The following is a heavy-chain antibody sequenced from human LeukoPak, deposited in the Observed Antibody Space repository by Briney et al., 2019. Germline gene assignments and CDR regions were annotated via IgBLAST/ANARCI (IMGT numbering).Heavy chain of an antibody. D-gene: IGHD6-19*01. V-gene: IGHV4-38-2*02. J-gene: IGHJ6*03. CDR3: ARELWYSSGWYLHYYYYYMDV. CDR2: IYHSGST. CDR1: GYSINSGYY. Sequence: SETLSLTCTVSGYSINSGYYWGWIRQPPGKGLEWIGSIYHSGSTYYNPSLKSRVTISVDTSKNQFSLKLSSVTAADTAVYYCARELWYSSGWYLHYYYYYMDVWGKGTTVTISS.